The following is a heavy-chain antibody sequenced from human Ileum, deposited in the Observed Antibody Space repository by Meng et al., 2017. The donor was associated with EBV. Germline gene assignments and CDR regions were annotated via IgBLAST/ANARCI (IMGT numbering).Heavy chain of an antibody. CDR1: GGSISSYY. CDR2: IYYSGST. V-gene: IGHV4-59*08. J-gene: IGHJ4*02. Sequence: VQLQEPAPGLVKPSETLSLTCTASGGSISSYYWCWIRQPPGKGLEWIGYIYYSGSTNYNPSLKSRVTTSVDTSKNQFSLNLSSVTAADTAVYYCARGGWSLDYWGQGTLVTVSS. D-gene: IGHD2-15*01. CDR3: ARGGWSLDY.